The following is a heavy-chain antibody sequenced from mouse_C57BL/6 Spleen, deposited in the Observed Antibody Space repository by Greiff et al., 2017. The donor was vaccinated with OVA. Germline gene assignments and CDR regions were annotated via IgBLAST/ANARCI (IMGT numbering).Heavy chain of an antibody. CDR3: AREGRGWYFDV. V-gene: IGHV1-22*01. CDR1: GYTFTDYN. Sequence: VQLQQSGPELVKPGASVKMSCKASGYTFTDYNMHWVKQSHGKSLEWIGYINPNNGGTSYNQKFKGKATLTVNKSSSTADMELRSLTSEDSAVYYCAREGRGWYFDVWGTGTTVTVSS. CDR2: INPNNGGT. J-gene: IGHJ1*03.